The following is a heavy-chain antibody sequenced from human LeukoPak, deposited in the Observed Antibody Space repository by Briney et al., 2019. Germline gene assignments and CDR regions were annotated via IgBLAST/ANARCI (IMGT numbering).Heavy chain of an antibody. CDR3: AKIDAY. J-gene: IGHJ4*02. V-gene: IGHV3-74*01. Sequence: DSVKGRFTISRDNAKNTLYLQMSSLRAEDTAVYYCAKIDAYWGQGTLVTVSS.